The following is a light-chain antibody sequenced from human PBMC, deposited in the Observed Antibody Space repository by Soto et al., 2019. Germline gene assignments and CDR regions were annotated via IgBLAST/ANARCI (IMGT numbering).Light chain of an antibody. V-gene: IGKV3-15*01. Sequence: EIVMTQSPATLSVSPGERATLSCRASQSISSSLAWYQQKPGQAPWPLIYGASTRATGIPARFSGSGSGTEFTLTISSLQSEDFAVYYCQQYNNGPTYTFGQGTKLEIK. CDR1: QSISSS. J-gene: IGKJ2*01. CDR2: GAS. CDR3: QQYNNGPTYT.